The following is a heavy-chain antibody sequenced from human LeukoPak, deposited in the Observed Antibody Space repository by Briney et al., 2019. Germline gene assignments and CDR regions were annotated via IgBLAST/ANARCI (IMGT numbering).Heavy chain of an antibody. Sequence: GGSLRLSCAASGFTFINYGMTWVRQAPGKGLEWVSGISASGGSTYYADSVKGRFTISRDNSKNTLYLQMNSLRAEDTAVYYCAKDRGGTTNWGQGTLVTVSS. CDR2: ISASGGST. D-gene: IGHD1-7*01. CDR3: AKDRGGTTN. J-gene: IGHJ4*02. CDR1: GFTFINYG. V-gene: IGHV3-23*01.